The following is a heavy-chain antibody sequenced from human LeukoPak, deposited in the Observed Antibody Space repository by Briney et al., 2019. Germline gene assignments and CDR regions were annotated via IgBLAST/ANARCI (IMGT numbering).Heavy chain of an antibody. CDR1: GGSISSGDYY. V-gene: IGHV4-30-4*08. D-gene: IGHD3-9*01. Sequence: PSQTLSLTCTVSGGSISSGDYYWSWIRQPPGKGLEWIGYIYYSGSTYYNPSLKSRVTISVDTSKNQFSLKLSSVTAADTAVYYCARAFFGNRCFEWLLQGEYYFDYWGQGTLVTVST. J-gene: IGHJ4*02. CDR2: IYYSGST. CDR3: ARAFFGNRCFEWLLQGEYYFDY.